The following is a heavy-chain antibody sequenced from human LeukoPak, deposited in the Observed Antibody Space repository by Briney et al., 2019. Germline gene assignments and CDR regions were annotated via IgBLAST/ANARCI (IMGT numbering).Heavy chain of an antibody. Sequence: GGSLRLSCAASGFTFSSYAMHWVRQAPGKELEGVTVITYDGSLKYYADSVKGRFTISRDNSKNTLYLQMNSLRTEDTAVYYCARALALYSGYDYGLNSDYWGQGTLVTVSS. V-gene: IGHV3-30*04. D-gene: IGHD5-12*01. CDR3: ARALALYSGYDYGLNSDY. J-gene: IGHJ4*02. CDR2: ITYDGSLK. CDR1: GFTFSSYA.